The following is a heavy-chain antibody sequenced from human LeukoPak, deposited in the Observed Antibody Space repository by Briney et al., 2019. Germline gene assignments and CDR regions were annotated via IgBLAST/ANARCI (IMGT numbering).Heavy chain of an antibody. Sequence: SQTLSLNCTVSGGSISSYYWSWIRQPAGKGLEWIGRIYTSGSTNYNPSLKSRVTMSVDTSKNQFSLKLSSVTAADTAVYYCARGQVYIAAAGDYYGMDVWGQGTTVTVSS. CDR3: ARGQVYIAAAGDYYGMDV. CDR2: IYTSGST. J-gene: IGHJ6*02. CDR1: GGSISSYY. V-gene: IGHV4-4*07. D-gene: IGHD6-13*01.